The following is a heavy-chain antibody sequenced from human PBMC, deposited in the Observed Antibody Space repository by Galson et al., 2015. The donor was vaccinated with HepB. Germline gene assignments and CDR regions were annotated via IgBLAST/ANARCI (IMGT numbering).Heavy chain of an antibody. V-gene: IGHV3-23*01. Sequence: SLRLSCAASGFTFSSYAMSWVRQAPGKGLEWVSAISGSGGSTYYADSVKGRFTISRDNSKNTLYLQMNSLRAEDTAVYYCAKDLEGLLWFGELTALDYWGQGTLVTVSS. CDR1: GFTFSSYA. D-gene: IGHD3-10*01. CDR2: ISGSGGST. CDR3: AKDLEGLLWFGELTALDY. J-gene: IGHJ4*02.